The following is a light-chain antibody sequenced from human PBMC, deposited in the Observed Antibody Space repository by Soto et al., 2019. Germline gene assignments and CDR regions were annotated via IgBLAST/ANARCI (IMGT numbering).Light chain of an antibody. J-gene: IGLJ1*01. CDR3: ISYARSDTYV. CDR1: SSDVGTYNY. V-gene: IGLV2-8*01. Sequence: QSALTQPPSASGSPGQSVTITWTETSSDVGTYNYVSWHQQHPGKAPKLLIYEVSKRPSGVPDRFSGSKSGNTASLTVSGLQAEDEADYYCISYARSDTYVFGTGTKLTVL. CDR2: EVS.